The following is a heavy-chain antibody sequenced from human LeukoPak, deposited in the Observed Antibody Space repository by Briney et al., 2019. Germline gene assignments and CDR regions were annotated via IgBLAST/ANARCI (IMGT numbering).Heavy chain of an antibody. Sequence: SETLSLTCAVYGGSFSGYYWSWIRQPPGKGLEWIGEINHSGSTNYNPSLKSRVTISVDTSKNQFSLKLSSVTAADTAVYYCAKGQGADRPKYAFYIWGQGTMVTVS. CDR3: AKGQGADRPKYAFYI. J-gene: IGHJ3*02. V-gene: IGHV4-34*01. CDR2: INHSGST. CDR1: GGSFSGYY.